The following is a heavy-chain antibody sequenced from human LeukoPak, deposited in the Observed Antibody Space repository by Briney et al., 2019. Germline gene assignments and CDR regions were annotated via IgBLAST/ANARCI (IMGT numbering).Heavy chain of an antibody. D-gene: IGHD6-13*01. CDR1: GYTFTSYG. V-gene: IGHV1-69*13. CDR3: AREPEGSAAGKVGYFQH. Sequence: SVKVSCKASGYTFTSYGISWVRQTPGQGLEWMGKIIPIFGSVNYAQKFQGRVTVTADESTTALYMELRRLRSDDTAIYYCAREPEGSAAGKVGYFQHWGQGTLVTVSS. J-gene: IGHJ1*01. CDR2: IIPIFGSV.